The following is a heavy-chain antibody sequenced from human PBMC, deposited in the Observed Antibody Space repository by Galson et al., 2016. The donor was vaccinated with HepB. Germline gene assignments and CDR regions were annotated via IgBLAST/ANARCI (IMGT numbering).Heavy chain of an antibody. J-gene: IGHJ4*02. Sequence: SLRLSCAASGFTFSNYAMHWVRQAPGKGLEWVAVISYDGTNKYYADSVKGRFTISRDNSKNTLYLQMNSLRAEDTAVYYCARVKEYQLLPTYDYWGQGTLVTVAA. V-gene: IGHV3-30-3*01. CDR2: ISYDGTNK. D-gene: IGHD2-2*01. CDR3: ARVKEYQLLPTYDY. CDR1: GFTFSNYA.